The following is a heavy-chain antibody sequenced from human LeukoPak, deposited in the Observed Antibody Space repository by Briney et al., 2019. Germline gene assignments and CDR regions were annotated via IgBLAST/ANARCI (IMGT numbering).Heavy chain of an antibody. CDR2: ISSSSSYI. V-gene: IGHV3-21*01. CDR3: ARLLDYYGSGSKHPRGGFIDY. Sequence: GGSLRLSCAASGFTFSSYSMNWVRQAPGKGLEWVSSISSSSSYIYYADSVKGRFTISRDNAKNSLYLQMNSLRAEDTAVYYCARLLDYYGSGSKHPRGGFIDYWGQGTLVTVSS. D-gene: IGHD3-10*01. J-gene: IGHJ4*02. CDR1: GFTFSSYS.